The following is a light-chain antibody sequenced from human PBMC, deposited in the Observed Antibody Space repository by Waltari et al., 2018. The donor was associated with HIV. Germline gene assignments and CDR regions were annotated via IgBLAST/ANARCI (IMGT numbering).Light chain of an antibody. Sequence: QTVVTQEPSLPVFPAGTVNLPCPSSTVAVTSGNDQNWFQQKPGHAPRALIYSTNKQHPWTPARFSGSLLGGKAALTLSGVQPEDEAEYYCLLYYGGQGYVFGTGTKVTVL. CDR2: STN. CDR3: LLYYGGQGYV. CDR1: TVAVTSGND. V-gene: IGLV7-43*01. J-gene: IGLJ1*01.